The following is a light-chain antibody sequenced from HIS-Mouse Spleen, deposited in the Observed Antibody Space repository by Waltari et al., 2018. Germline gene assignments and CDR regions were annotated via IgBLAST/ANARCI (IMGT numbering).Light chain of an antibody. CDR2: LGS. CDR3: MQALQTLPIFT. J-gene: IGKJ3*01. CDR1: QSLLHSNGYNY. Sequence: DIVMTQSPLSLPVTPREPASISCRSSQSLLHSNGYNYLDWYLQKPGQSPQLLIYLGSNRASGVPDRFSGSVSGTDFTLKISRVEAEDVGVYYCMQALQTLPIFTFGPGTKVDIK. V-gene: IGKV2-28*01.